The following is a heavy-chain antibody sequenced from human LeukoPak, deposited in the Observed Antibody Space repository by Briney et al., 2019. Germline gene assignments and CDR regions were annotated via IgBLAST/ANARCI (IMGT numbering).Heavy chain of an antibody. CDR2: INPNSGGT. V-gene: IGHV1-2*02. CDR3: ARDRDIAVAGVAFDI. CDR1: GFTFTGYD. J-gene: IGHJ3*02. Sequence: GASLKVSCAASGFTFTGYDMNWVRQAPGQGLEWMGWINPNSGGTNYAQNVQGRVTMTRDTSISTAYMELSRLRSDDTAVCYCARDRDIAVAGVAFDIWGQGAMVTVSS. D-gene: IGHD6-19*01.